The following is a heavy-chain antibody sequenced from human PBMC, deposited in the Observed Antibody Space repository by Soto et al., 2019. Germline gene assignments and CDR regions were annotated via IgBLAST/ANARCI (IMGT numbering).Heavy chain of an antibody. D-gene: IGHD4-17*01. Sequence: VQLVESGGGVVQPGMSLSLSCTASGFTFSRYAMHWVRQAPGKGLEWVAIISFDGSNKYYADSVKGRFTISRDNSKNTLYLQMNSLRVEDTAVYYCAETHTLTSYYFDSWGQGTLVTVSS. V-gene: IGHV3-30-3*01. CDR1: GFTFSRYA. CDR2: ISFDGSNK. J-gene: IGHJ4*02. CDR3: AETHTLTSYYFDS.